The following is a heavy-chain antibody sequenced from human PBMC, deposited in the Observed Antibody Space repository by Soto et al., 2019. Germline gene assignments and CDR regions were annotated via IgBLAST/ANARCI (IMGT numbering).Heavy chain of an antibody. Sequence: GGSLRLSCAASGFIFENFGMSWVRQAPGKGLAWISSISGSGFKKYYADSVKGRFTISRDNSKSTVYLELNNLSAEDTAVYHCAKNQGVELVPLATVDWFDPWGQGSVVTVSS. CDR1: GFIFENFG. D-gene: IGHD1-26*01. CDR3: AKNQGVELVPLATVDWFDP. CDR2: ISGSGFKK. J-gene: IGHJ5*02. V-gene: IGHV3-23*01.